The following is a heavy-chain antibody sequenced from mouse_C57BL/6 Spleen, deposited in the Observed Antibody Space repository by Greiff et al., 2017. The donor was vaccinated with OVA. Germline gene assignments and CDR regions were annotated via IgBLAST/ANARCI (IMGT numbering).Heavy chain of an antibody. CDR3: ARSVRGSSSQYYFDY. V-gene: IGHV1-69*01. J-gene: IGHJ2*01. CDR1: GYTFTSYW. Sequence: VQLQQPGAELVMPGASVKLSCKASGYTFTSYWMHWVKQRPGQGLEWIGEIDPSDSYTNYNQKFKGKSTLTVEKSSSTAYMQLSSLTSEDSAVYYCARSVRGSSSQYYFDYWGQGTTLTVSS. CDR2: IDPSDSYT. D-gene: IGHD1-1*01.